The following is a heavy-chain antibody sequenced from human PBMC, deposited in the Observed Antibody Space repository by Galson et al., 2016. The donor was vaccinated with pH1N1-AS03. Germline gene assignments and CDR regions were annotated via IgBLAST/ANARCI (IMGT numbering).Heavy chain of an antibody. CDR2: INPNSGDT. CDR3: ARGRAPSPVTYYFDD. Sequence: SVKVSCKASGYTFTGHYIHWVRQAPGQGLEWMGWINPNSGDTNNAQKFEGRVTMTRDTSISTAYMEVNRLISDDTAVYYCARGRAPSPVTYYFDDWGQGTLVTVSS. J-gene: IGHJ4*02. CDR1: GYTFTGHY. V-gene: IGHV1-2*02.